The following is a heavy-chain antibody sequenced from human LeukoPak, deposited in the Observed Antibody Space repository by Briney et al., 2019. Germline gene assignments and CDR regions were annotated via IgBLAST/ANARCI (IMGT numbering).Heavy chain of an antibody. D-gene: IGHD1/OR15-1a*01. CDR3: ARRNSFVDY. Sequence: XGWVRPXPGKGLACMGIIYPGDSDTTYTPSFQGQVTISADKSISTAYLQWSSLKASDTAMYYCARRNSFVDYWGQGTLVTVSS. J-gene: IGHJ4*02. V-gene: IGHV5-51*01. CDR2: IYPGDSDT.